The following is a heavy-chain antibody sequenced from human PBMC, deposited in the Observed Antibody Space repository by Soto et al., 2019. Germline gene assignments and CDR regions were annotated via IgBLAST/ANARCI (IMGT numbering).Heavy chain of an antibody. D-gene: IGHD5-18*01. Sequence: ASVKVSCKASGGTFSSYAISWVRQAPGQGLEWMGGMIPIFGTANYAQKFQGRVTITADESTSTAYMELSSLRSEDTAVYYCATLGYGDQAEYFQHCGQGTMGTVSS. CDR1: GGTFSSYA. J-gene: IGHJ1*01. V-gene: IGHV1-69*13. CDR3: ATLGYGDQAEYFQH. CDR2: MIPIFGTA.